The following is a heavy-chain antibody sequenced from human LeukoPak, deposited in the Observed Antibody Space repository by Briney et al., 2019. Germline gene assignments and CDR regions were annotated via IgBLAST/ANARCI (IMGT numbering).Heavy chain of an antibody. CDR2: XXXXGGST. CDR1: GFTFSNYA. D-gene: IGHD3-9*01. CDR3: ANWGDYDILTGYYDSDY. V-gene: IGHV3-23*01. Sequence: GGSLRLSCAASGFTFSNYAMSWVRQAPGKXXXXXXXXXXXGGSTYYADSVKGRFTISRDNPKNTLYLQMNSLRAEDTAVYYCANWGDYDILTGYYDSDYWGQGTLVTVSS. J-gene: IGHJ4*02.